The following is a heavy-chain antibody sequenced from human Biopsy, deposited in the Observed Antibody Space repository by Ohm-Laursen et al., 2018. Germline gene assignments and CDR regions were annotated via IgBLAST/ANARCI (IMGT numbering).Heavy chain of an antibody. CDR1: GYTFTNYG. CDR2: ISPYNGDT. V-gene: IGHV1-18*01. D-gene: IGHD3-3*01. J-gene: IGHJ4*02. CDR3: ARDRWPHVTLLGLVVFDF. Sequence: SVKVSCKASGYTFTNYGISWVRQAPGQGLEWMGWISPYNGDTDYAQKLQGRVTMTTDTSTSTAYMDLRSLRSDDTAVYYCARDRWPHVTLLGLVVFDFWDQGTLVIVSS.